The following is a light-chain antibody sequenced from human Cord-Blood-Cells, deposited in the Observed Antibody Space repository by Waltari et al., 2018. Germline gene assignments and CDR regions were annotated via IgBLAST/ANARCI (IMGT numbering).Light chain of an antibody. J-gene: IGLJ1*01. CDR2: DVS. CDR1: SSDVGGYNY. V-gene: IGLV2-11*01. Sequence: QSALTQPRSVSGSPGQSVTISRTGTSSDVGGYNYVSWYQQHPGKAPKLMIYDVSKRPSGVPDRFSGSKSGNTASLTISGLQAEDEADYYCCSYAGSYTFYVFGTGTKVTVL. CDR3: CSYAGSYTFYV.